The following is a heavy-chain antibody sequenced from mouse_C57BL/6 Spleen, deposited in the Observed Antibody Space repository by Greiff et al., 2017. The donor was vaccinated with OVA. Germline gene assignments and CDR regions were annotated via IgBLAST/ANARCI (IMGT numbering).Heavy chain of an antibody. D-gene: IGHD2-2*01. J-gene: IGHJ4*01. CDR2: IYPGSGNT. CDR1: GYTFTDYY. Sequence: LVESGAELVRPGASVKLSCKASGYTFTDYYINWVKQRPGQGLEWIARIYPGSGNTYYNEKFKGKATLTAEKSSSTAYMQLSSLTSEDSAVYFCARRGYGYDEAMDYWGQGTSVTVSS. V-gene: IGHV1-76*01. CDR3: ARRGYGYDEAMDY.